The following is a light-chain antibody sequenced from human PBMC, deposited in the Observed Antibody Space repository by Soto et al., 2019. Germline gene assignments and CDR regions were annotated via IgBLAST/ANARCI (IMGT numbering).Light chain of an antibody. CDR1: SDVGGYNY. J-gene: IGLJ2*01. V-gene: IGLV2-14*03. CDR3: SSHSSSSTLVV. Sequence: QSALTQPASMSGSPGQSITISCTGTSDVGGYNYVSWYRQHPGKAPKLMIYDVNNRPSGVSNRFSGSKSGNTASLTISGLQAEDEADYYCSSHSSSSTLVVFGGGTKLTVL. CDR2: DVN.